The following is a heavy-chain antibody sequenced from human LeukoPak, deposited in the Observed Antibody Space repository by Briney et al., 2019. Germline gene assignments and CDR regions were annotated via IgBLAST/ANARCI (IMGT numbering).Heavy chain of an antibody. CDR3: ARNTTEVVTAKWFDP. J-gene: IGHJ5*02. D-gene: IGHD2-21*02. Sequence: SETLSLTCAVSGYSISSGDYCGWIRQPPGKGLEWIGSIYHSGSTHYNPSLKSRVTISVDTSKKPFSLKLSSVTAADTAVYYCARNTTEVVTAKWFDPWGQGTLVTVSS. V-gene: IGHV4-38-2*01. CDR2: IYHSGST. CDR1: GYSISSGDY.